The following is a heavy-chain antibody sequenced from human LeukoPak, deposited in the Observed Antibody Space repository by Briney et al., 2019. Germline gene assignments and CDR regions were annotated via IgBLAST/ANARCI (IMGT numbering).Heavy chain of an antibody. CDR2: IYTSGDT. V-gene: IGHV4-61*02. CDR3: ARGVGIHDS. CDR1: GGSISTGDYY. J-gene: IGHJ4*02. D-gene: IGHD6-13*01. Sequence: SETLSLTCTVSGGSISTGDYYWSWIRQPAGKELEWIGRIYTSGDTIYNSSLKSRVTISVDTSKNQFSLKLSSVTAADTAVYYCARGVGIHDSWGQGTLVTVSS.